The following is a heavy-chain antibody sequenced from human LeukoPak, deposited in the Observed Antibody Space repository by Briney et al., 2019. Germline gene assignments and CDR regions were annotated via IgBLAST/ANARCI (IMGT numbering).Heavy chain of an antibody. D-gene: IGHD5-18*01. CDR3: ARVFGDEADTAMVTGY. CDR1: GYTFTGYY. Sequence: EASVKVSCKASGYTFTGYYMHWVRQAPGQGLEWMGWINPSSGGTNYAQKFQGRVTMTRDTSISTAYMKLSRLRSDDTAVYYCARVFGDEADTAMVTGYWGQGTLVTVSS. J-gene: IGHJ4*02. CDR2: INPSSGGT. V-gene: IGHV1-2*02.